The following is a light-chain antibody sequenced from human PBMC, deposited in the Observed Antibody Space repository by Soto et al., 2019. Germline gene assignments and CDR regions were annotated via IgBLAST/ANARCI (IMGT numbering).Light chain of an antibody. J-gene: IGLJ3*02. Sequence: QSVLPQPPSVSGAPGQRVTISRTGTTSNIGAGYDVHCYQQLPGAPPKHLIYANTDRPSGVPDRFSGSKSGTSASLAITGLQAEDEADYYCQSDDSSLSVGVLGEGTQLPVL. V-gene: IGLV1-40*01. CDR2: ANT. CDR1: TSNIGAGYD. CDR3: QSDDSSLSVGV.